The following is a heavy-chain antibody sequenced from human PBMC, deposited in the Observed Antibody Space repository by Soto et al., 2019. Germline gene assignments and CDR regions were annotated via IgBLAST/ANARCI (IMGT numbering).Heavy chain of an antibody. Sequence: SETLSLTCTVSGASMSDYYGSWIRRSPGKGLEHIGYLHYSGSANYNPSLESRVTISMDRSKNQFSLRLSSVTAADTAIYYCARSGHSFAGAAWGQGILVTVSS. D-gene: IGHD3-16*01. CDR1: GASMSDYY. CDR2: LHYSGSA. V-gene: IGHV4-59*01. J-gene: IGHJ5*02. CDR3: ARSGHSFAGAA.